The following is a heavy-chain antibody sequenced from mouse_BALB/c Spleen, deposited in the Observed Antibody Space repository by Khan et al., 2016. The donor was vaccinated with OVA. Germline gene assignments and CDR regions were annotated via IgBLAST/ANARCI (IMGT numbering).Heavy chain of an antibody. CDR1: GYTFTDYA. J-gene: IGHJ2*01. D-gene: IGHD2-3*01. Sequence: QVQLQQSGPELVRPGVSVKISCKGSGYTFTDYAMHWVKQSHAKSLEWIGLISTYSGNTNYKQKFKGKATMTVDKSSSTAYMELVRLTSEDSAISYCTRPAYDGYYDYWGQGTTLTVSS. V-gene: IGHV1S137*01. CDR3: TRPAYDGYYDY. CDR2: ISTYSGNT.